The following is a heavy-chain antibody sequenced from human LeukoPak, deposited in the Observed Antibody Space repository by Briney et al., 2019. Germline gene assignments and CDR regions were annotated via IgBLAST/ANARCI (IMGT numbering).Heavy chain of an antibody. CDR1: GFTFCGSA. J-gene: IGHJ4*02. CDR2: IRSKTNSYAP. V-gene: IGHV3-73*01. CDR3: TRYYYDGSGYYSLFDY. D-gene: IGHD3-22*01. Sequence: GGSLRLSCAACGFTFCGSAMQWVRPAWGEGVEGGVRIRSKTNSYAPAYADSVKGRFTISRDDSKNTAYLQMNRLNTEDTAVYYCTRYYYDGSGYYSLFDYWGQGTLVTVSS.